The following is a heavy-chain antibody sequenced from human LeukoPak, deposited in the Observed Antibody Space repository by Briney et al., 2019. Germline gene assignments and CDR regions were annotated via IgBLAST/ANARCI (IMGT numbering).Heavy chain of an antibody. V-gene: IGHV4-59*01. J-gene: IGHJ3*02. CDR2: IYYSEST. Sequence: SETLSLSCRVSGGPIISDYCRWSRQPPGKVLEWIGYIYYSESTNYNPSLKSRVTISVDTSKNQFSLKMSSVTAADTAVYFCERAPGTYSYGSGDKDAFDIWGQGTMVTVSS. CDR1: GGPIISDY. D-gene: IGHD3-10*01. CDR3: ERAPGTYSYGSGDKDAFDI.